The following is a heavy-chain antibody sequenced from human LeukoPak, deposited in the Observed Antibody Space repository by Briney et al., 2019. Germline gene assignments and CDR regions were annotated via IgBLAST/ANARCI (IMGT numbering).Heavy chain of an antibody. CDR3: ARVGAAVDFDY. CDR2: ISGSGGST. CDR1: GFTFSSYA. Sequence: GGSLRLSCAASGFTFSSYAMSWVRQAPGKGLEWVSAISGSGGSTYYADSVKGRFTISRDNAKNSLYLQMNSLRAEDTAVYYCARVGAAVDFDYWGQGTLVTVSS. V-gene: IGHV3-23*01. D-gene: IGHD6-13*01. J-gene: IGHJ4*02.